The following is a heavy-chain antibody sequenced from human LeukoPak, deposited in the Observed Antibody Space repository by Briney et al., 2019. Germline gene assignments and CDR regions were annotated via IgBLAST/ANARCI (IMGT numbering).Heavy chain of an antibody. CDR2: ISYDGSNK. CDR3: AREFESPVSHYYVMDV. Sequence: GGSLRLSCAASGFTFSSYGMHWVRQAPGKGLEWVAVISYDGSNKYYADSVKGRFTISRDNAKNSLYLQMNSLRAEDTAVYYCAREFESPVSHYYVMDVWGQGTTVTVSS. CDR1: GFTFSSYG. J-gene: IGHJ6*02. V-gene: IGHV3-30*03. D-gene: IGHD2-8*01.